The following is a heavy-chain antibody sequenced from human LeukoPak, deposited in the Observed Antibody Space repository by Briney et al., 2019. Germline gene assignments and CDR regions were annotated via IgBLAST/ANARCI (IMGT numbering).Heavy chain of an antibody. J-gene: IGHJ4*02. CDR2: ISSSSSTI. Sequence: PGGSLRLSCAASGFSFSSYSMNWVRQAPGKGLGWVSHISSSSSTIYYADAVKGRFTISRDNAKNSLFLQMNSLREEDTAVYYCARDGYNYGSPSFNYWDQGTLVTVSS. CDR1: GFSFSSYS. V-gene: IGHV3-48*02. D-gene: IGHD5-18*01. CDR3: ARDGYNYGSPSFNY.